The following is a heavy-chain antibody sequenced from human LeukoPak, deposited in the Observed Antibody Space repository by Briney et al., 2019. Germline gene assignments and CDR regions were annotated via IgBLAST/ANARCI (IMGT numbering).Heavy chain of an antibody. CDR1: GGSISSGDSY. V-gene: IGHV4-30-4*01. Sequence: SETLSLTCTVSGGSISSGDSYWSWIRQPPGKGLEWIGYIYYSGSTYYNPSLKSRVTISVDTSKNQFSLKLSSVTAADTAVYYCAREVSSSWYSVYSRMYYFDYWGQGTLVTVSS. CDR2: IYYSGST. J-gene: IGHJ4*02. D-gene: IGHD6-13*01. CDR3: AREVSSSWYSVYSRMYYFDY.